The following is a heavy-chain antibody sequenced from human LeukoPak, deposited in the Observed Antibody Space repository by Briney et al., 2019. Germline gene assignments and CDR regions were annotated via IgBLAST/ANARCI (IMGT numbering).Heavy chain of an antibody. Sequence: SGGSLRLSCAASGFTFSIYAMNWVRQAPGKGLEWVSGISGSGGSTDYADSVKGRFTISRDNSKNTLYLEMNSLRAEGTAVYYCAKDWGGERFFDYWGQGTLVTVSS. J-gene: IGHJ4*02. CDR3: AKDWGGERFFDY. V-gene: IGHV3-23*01. CDR1: GFTFSIYA. D-gene: IGHD3-16*01. CDR2: ISGSGGST.